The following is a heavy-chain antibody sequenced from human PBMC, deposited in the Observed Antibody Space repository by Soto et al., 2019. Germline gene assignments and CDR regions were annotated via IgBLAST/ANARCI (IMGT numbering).Heavy chain of an antibody. D-gene: IGHD3-3*01. CDR2: IYYSGST. CDR3: ARERGITIPPYYMDV. Sequence: DLEWIGYIYYSGSTYYNPSLKSRVTISVDTSKNQFSLKLSSVTAADTAVYYCARERGITIPPYYMDVWGKGTTVTVSS. V-gene: IGHV4-31*02. J-gene: IGHJ6*03.